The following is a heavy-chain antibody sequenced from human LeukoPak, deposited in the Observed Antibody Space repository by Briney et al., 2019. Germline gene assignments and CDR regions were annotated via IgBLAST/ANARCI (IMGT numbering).Heavy chain of an antibody. Sequence: PSETLSLTCTVSGGSISSSSYYWGWIRQPPGKGLEWIGSIYYSGSTYYNPSLKSRVTISVDTSKNQFSLKLSSVTAADTAVYYCARAIVVVPAAIVLGKYNWFDPWGQGTLVTVSS. D-gene: IGHD2-2*01. V-gene: IGHV4-39*01. CDR3: ARAIVVVPAAIVLGKYNWFDP. J-gene: IGHJ5*02. CDR2: IYYSGST. CDR1: GGSISSSSYY.